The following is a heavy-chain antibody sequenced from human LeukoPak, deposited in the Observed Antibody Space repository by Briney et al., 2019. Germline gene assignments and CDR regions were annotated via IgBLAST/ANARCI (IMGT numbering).Heavy chain of an antibody. J-gene: IGHJ4*02. D-gene: IGHD2-2*01. CDR3: ARGVSTADY. CDR1: GFILNKYA. Sequence: GGSLRLFCAASGFILNKYAKSWVRQAPGRGLEWLAVIMYDGSNKYYAESVKGRFTISRDNFKNTLYLQSISLRAEDTAVYYCARGVSTADYWGQGTLVTVSS. CDR2: IMYDGSNK. V-gene: IGHV3-33*01.